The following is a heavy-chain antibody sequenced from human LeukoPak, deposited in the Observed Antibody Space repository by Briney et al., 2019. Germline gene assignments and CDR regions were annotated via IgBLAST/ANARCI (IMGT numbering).Heavy chain of an antibody. CDR2: IAPDGSAT. V-gene: IGHV3-74*03. J-gene: IGHJ4*02. CDR3: TRSGYYNGYDY. D-gene: IGHD3-10*01. Sequence: GGSVRLSCVASGFTFSGHWMHWVRQVPGKGLVAAARIAPDGSATTYADSVKGRFTISRDNAKNTLYLEMNSLTAEDTALYYCTRSGYYNGYDYWGQGTVVTVSS. CDR1: GFTFSGHW.